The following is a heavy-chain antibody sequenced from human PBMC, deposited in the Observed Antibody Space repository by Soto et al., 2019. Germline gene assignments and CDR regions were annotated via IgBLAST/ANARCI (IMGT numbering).Heavy chain of an antibody. D-gene: IGHD6-13*01. CDR2: IYPGDSDT. Sequence: PGESLKISCKGSGYSFTSYWIGWVRQMPGKGLEWMGIIYPGDSDTRYSPSFQGQVTISADKSISTAYLQWSSLKASDTAMYYCARXLKQQLGRDYGMDVWGQGTTVTVS. J-gene: IGHJ6*02. CDR1: GYSFTSYW. V-gene: IGHV5-51*01. CDR3: ARXLKQQLGRDYGMDV.